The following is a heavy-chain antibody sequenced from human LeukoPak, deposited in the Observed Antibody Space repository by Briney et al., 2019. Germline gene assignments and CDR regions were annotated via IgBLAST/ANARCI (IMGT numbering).Heavy chain of an antibody. CDR2: ISSSSSYI. CDR1: GFTFSGYS. D-gene: IGHD2-2*01. CDR3: VRSWGVSAAYFDY. J-gene: IGHJ4*02. Sequence: GGSLRLSCAASGFTFSGYSMNWVRQAPGKGLEWASSISSSSSYIDYADSVKGRFTISRDNAKNSLYLQMNSLRVEDTAVYYCVRSWGVSAAYFDYWGQGTLVPVSS. V-gene: IGHV3-21*01.